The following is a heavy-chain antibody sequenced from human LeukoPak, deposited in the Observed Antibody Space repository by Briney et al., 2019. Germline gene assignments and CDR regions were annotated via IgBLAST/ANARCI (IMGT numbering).Heavy chain of an antibody. J-gene: IGHJ4*02. V-gene: IGHV4-59*12. D-gene: IGHD1-26*01. Sequence: KSSETLSLTCTVSGGSISTYYWTWIRQPPGKGLEWIGYSHYSGSTNYNPSLKSRVTISVDTSTNQLSLKLNSVTAADTAVYYCARDLGGGYFDYWGQGTLVTVSS. CDR1: GGSISTYY. CDR2: SHYSGST. CDR3: ARDLGGGYFDY.